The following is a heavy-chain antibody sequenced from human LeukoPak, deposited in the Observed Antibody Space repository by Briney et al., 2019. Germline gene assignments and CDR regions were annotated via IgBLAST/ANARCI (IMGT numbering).Heavy chain of an antibody. CDR2: INSDGSST. J-gene: IGHJ4*02. CDR1: GFTFSSYW. D-gene: IGHD1-7*01. V-gene: IGHV3-74*01. CDR3: ARGGTVLALY. Sequence: QAGGSLRLSRAAPGFTFSSYWMHWVRQAPGKGLVWVSRINSDGSSTSYADSVKGRFTVSRDNAKNTLYLQMNSLRAEDTAVYYCARGGTVLALYWGQGTLVTVSS.